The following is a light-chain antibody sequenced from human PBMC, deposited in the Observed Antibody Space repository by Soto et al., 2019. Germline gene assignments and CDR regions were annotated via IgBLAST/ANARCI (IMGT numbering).Light chain of an antibody. CDR2: TAS. CDR1: QGVSTW. Sequence: DIQMTQSPSSVSASVGDRVTITCRASQGVSTWLAWYQQKPGKAPNLLIYTASSLQSGVPSRFSGSGSGTEFTLTISSLQSEDFALYYCQQYNNWHKITFGQGTRLEIK. CDR3: QQYNNWHKIT. J-gene: IGKJ5*01. V-gene: IGKV1-12*01.